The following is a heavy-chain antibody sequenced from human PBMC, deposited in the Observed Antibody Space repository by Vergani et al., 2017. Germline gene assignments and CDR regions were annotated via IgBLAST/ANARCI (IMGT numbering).Heavy chain of an antibody. Sequence: EVQLVESGGGLVQPGGSLRLSCAASGFTFSSYEMNWVRQAPGKGLEWVSYISSSGSTIYYADSVKGRFTISRDNAKNSLYLQMNSLRAEDTAVYYCARDGWNMVYSSSVTDYWGQGTLVTVSS. V-gene: IGHV3-48*03. CDR3: ARDGWNMVYSSSVTDY. CDR1: GFTFSSYE. CDR2: ISSSGSTI. D-gene: IGHD6-13*01. J-gene: IGHJ4*02.